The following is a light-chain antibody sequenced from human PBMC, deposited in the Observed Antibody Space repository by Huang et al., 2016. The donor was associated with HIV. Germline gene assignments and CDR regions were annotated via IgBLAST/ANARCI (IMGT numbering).Light chain of an antibody. CDR3: QQYGSSSYT. CDR1: QSIRNRY. J-gene: IGKJ2*01. CDR2: DAS. V-gene: IGKV3D-20*01. Sequence: EIVLTQSPATLSLSPGERATLSCRATQSIRNRYLAWFQQKPGLAPRLLIYDASNRATVIPDRFSGSGSGTDFTLTISRLEPEDFAVYYCQQYGSSSYTFGQGTKLELK.